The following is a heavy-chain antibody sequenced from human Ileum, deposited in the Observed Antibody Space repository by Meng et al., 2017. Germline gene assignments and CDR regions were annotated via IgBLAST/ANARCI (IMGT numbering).Heavy chain of an antibody. V-gene: IGHV1-46*01. J-gene: IGHJ5*02. D-gene: IGHD7-27*01. CDR2: INSNAAST. CDR1: GYTFTSYY. CDR3: ARARVTATRTWGNCFDP. Sequence: ASVKVSCKASGYTFTSYYIHWLRQAPGQGLEWMGIINSNAASTRYAPRFRGRVTLTRDTSTSTVYMELSSLTSEDKAMYYCARARVTATRTWGNCFDPWGQGTLVTVSS.